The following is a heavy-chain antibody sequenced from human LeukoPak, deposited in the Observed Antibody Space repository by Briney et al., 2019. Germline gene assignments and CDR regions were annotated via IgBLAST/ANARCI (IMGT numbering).Heavy chain of an antibody. J-gene: IGHJ5*02. CDR3: AKGGSSGYYLENWFDP. D-gene: IGHD3-22*01. Sequence: GGSLRLSCAASGFTFSNYAMSWVRQAPGKGLEWVSAISGSGGSTYYADSVKGRFTISRDNSKNTLYLQMNSLRAEDTAVYYCAKGGSSGYYLENWFDPWGQGTLVTVSS. CDR2: ISGSGGST. CDR1: GFTFSNYA. V-gene: IGHV3-23*01.